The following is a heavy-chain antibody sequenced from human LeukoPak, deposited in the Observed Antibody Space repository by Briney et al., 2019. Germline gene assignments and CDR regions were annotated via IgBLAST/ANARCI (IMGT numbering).Heavy chain of an antibody. D-gene: IGHD6-19*01. CDR2: IYHSGST. CDR3: AREVSGTDYFDY. CDR1: GYSISSGYY. V-gene: IGHV4-38-2*02. Sequence: SETLSLACTVSGYSISSGYYWGWIRQPPGKGLEWIGSIYHSGSTYYNPSLKTRVTISVDTSKNQFSLKLTSVTAADTAVYYCAREVSGTDYFDYWGQGTLVTVSS. J-gene: IGHJ4*02.